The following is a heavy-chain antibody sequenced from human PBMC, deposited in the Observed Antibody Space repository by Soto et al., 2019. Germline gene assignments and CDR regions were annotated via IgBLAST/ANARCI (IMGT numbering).Heavy chain of an antibody. CDR2: ILNDGSNR. D-gene: IGHD3-10*01. CDR3: ARDDEYSGNGMDV. J-gene: IGHJ6*02. CDR1: EFTFSNYG. V-gene: IGHV3-33*01. Sequence: QVQLVESGGGVVQPGRSLRLSCAASEFTFSNYGMHWVRQAPGKGLEWVAVILNDGSNRYHADSVKDRFTISRDNSKNTLYLTMNSLRDEDTAVYYCARDDEYSGNGMDVWGQGTTVTVS.